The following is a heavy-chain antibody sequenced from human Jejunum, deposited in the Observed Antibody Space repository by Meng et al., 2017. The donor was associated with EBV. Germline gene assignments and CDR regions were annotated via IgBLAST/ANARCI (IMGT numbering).Heavy chain of an antibody. CDR3: ARVRPGGGWFDP. J-gene: IGHJ5*02. CDR2: INTNTGYP. V-gene: IGHV7-4-1*02. Sequence: QVQLVQSVSELKKPVASVKVSCKASGYTFTSSGINWVRQAPGQGLEWMGWINTNTGYPTYAQDFTGRFVFSLDTSVSTAYLQITSLSTEDNAVYYCARVRPGGGWFDPWGQGTLVTVSS. CDR1: GYTFTSSG. D-gene: IGHD2-8*02.